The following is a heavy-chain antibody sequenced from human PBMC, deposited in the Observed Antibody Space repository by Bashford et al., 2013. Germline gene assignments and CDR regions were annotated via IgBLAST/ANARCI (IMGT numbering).Heavy chain of an antibody. V-gene: IGHV1-2*02. D-gene: IGHD5-24*01. Sequence: VASVKVSCKASGYTFTDHYIHWVRRAPGQGLEWMGCINPNGGDTKYVQRFRGRLTVTRDTSISTAYMELTGLTSDDTAVYFCASGGPTVAGMAIDRWGRVPWSPSPQ. J-gene: IGHJ5*02. CDR1: GYTFTDHY. CDR3: ASGGPTVAGMAIDR. CDR2: INPNGGDT.